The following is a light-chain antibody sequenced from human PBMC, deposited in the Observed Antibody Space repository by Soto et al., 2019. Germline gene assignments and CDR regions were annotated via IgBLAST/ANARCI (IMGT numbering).Light chain of an antibody. CDR1: RSISTF. Sequence: EIVLTQSPATLSLSPGERATLSCRASRSISTFLAWYQQKPGQAPRLLIYNASNRAPGIPARFSGSGSGTDFTLIISSLEPEDFAVYYCQQRLNWPSQTFGQGTKVDIK. CDR2: NAS. V-gene: IGKV3-11*01. CDR3: QQRLNWPSQT. J-gene: IGKJ2*01.